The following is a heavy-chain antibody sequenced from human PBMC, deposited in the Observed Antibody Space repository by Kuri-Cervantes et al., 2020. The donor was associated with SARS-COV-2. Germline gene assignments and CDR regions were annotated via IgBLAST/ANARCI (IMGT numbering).Heavy chain of an antibody. CDR3: AKASIVGATYFDY. Sequence: GSLRLSCAVYGGSFSGYYWSWIRQPPGKGLEWIGSIYYSGSTYYNPSLKSRVTISVDTSKNQFSLKLSSVTAADTAVYYCAKASIVGATYFDYWGQGTLVTCYS. CDR1: GGSFSGYY. D-gene: IGHD1-26*01. CDR2: IYYSGST. V-gene: IGHV4-34*01. J-gene: IGHJ4*02.